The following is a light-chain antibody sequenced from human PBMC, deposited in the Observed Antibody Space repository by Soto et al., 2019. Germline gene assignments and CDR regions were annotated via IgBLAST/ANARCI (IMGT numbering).Light chain of an antibody. CDR2: KAS. CDR1: QGLSSW. J-gene: IGKJ4*01. V-gene: IGKV1-5*03. CDR3: QQYNSYSLT. Sequence: DIQMTQSPSTLSASVGDRVTITCRASQGLSSWLAWYQQKPGKAPKLLIYKASILKSGVPSRFSGSGSGTEFTLTISSLQPDDFATYYCQQYNSYSLTFGGGPKVEIK.